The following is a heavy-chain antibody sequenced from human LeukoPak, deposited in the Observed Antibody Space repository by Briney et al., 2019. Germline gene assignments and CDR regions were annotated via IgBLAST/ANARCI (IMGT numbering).Heavy chain of an antibody. D-gene: IGHD6-19*01. CDR1: GGSISSYY. CDR3: ARLRPDSSGWYVDYFDY. J-gene: IGHJ4*02. V-gene: IGHV4-59*08. Sequence: PSETLSLTCTVSGGSISSYYWGWIRQPPGKGLEWIGHIYYSGSTNYNPSLKSRVTVSVDTSKNQFSLKLSSVTAADTAVYYCARLRPDSSGWYVDYFDYWGQGTLVTVSS. CDR2: IYYSGST.